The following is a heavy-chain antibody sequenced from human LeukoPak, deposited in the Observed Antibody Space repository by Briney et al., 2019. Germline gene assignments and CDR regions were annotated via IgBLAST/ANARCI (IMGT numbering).Heavy chain of an antibody. V-gene: IGHV4-59*01. CDR3: ARGRGSLAY. J-gene: IGHJ4*02. Sequence: SETLSLTCTVSGGSISLYYWSWIRQPPGKGLEWIGYFYDARSPKYNPSLERRVTISVDMSRNQFSLNLTSVTAADTAVYYCARGRGSLAYWGQGTLATVSS. CDR1: GGSISLYY. D-gene: IGHD3-10*01. CDR2: FYDARSP.